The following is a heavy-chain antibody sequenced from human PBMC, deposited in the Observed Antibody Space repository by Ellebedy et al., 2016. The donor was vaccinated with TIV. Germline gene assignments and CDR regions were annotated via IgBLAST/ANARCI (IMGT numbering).Heavy chain of an antibody. CDR3: AGEAYSSNWNDWYFDL. J-gene: IGHJ2*01. CDR2: ISSSSSTI. D-gene: IGHD6-13*01. V-gene: IGHV3-48*01. CDR1: GFTFSSYN. Sequence: GESLKISCAASGFTFSSYNMNWVRQAPGKGLEWVSYISSSSSTIYSADSVKGRFTISRDNAKNSLYLQMNSLRAEDTAVYYCAGEAYSSNWNDWYFDLWGRGTLVTVSS.